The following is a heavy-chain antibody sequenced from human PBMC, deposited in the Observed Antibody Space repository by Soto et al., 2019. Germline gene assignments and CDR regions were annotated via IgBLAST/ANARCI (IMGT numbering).Heavy chain of an antibody. J-gene: IGHJ4*02. CDR2: IYRSGST. Sequence: QVQLQESGPGLVKPSGTLSLTCAVSSGSISSSNWWSWVRQPPGKGLEWIGEIYRSGSTNYNPSLKSRVTISVDKSKNQFSLKLSSVTAADTAVYYCARDYWGFHNWNDMGYWGQGTLVTVSS. CDR3: ARDYWGFHNWNDMGY. CDR1: SGSISSSNW. V-gene: IGHV4-4*02. D-gene: IGHD1-20*01.